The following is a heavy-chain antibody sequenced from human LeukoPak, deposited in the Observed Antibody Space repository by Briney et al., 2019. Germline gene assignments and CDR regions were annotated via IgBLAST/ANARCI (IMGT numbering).Heavy chain of an antibody. CDR1: GGSISSGGYY. CDR3: ARERGITMVRGPLSGRWFDP. CDR2: IYYSGST. Sequence: PSETLSLTCTVSGGSISSGGYYWSWIRQHPGKGLEWIGYIYYSGSTYYNPSLKSRVAISVDTSKNQFSLKLSSVTAADTAVYYCARERGITMVRGPLSGRWFDPWGQGTLVTVSS. D-gene: IGHD3-10*01. J-gene: IGHJ5*02. V-gene: IGHV4-31*03.